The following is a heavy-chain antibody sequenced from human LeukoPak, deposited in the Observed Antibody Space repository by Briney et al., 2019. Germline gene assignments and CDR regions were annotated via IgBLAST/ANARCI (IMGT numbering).Heavy chain of an antibody. CDR1: GFTFSSYS. CDR2: ISSSSSYI. CDR3: ARRSGVVTASDY. J-gene: IGHJ4*02. D-gene: IGHD2-21*02. Sequence: GGSLRLSCAASGFTFSSYSMNWVRQAPGKGLEWVSSISSSSSYIYYADSVKGRFTISKDNAKNSLYLQMNGMRAEDTAVYYCARRSGVVTASDYWGQGTLVTVSS. V-gene: IGHV3-21*01.